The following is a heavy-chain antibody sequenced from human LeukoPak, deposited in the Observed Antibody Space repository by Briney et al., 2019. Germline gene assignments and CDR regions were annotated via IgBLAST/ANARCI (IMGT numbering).Heavy chain of an antibody. V-gene: IGHV1-46*01. CDR2: INPSGGTS. CDR3: ARAVRQSGGFDY. Sequence: GASVKVSCKASGYTFTSYYLYWVRQAPGQGLEWMGMINPSGGTSSYAQKFQGRVTMTRDTSTSTAYMELSSLRSEDTAVYYCARAVRQSGGFDYWGQGTLVTVPS. CDR1: GYTFTSYY. D-gene: IGHD3-10*01. J-gene: IGHJ4*02.